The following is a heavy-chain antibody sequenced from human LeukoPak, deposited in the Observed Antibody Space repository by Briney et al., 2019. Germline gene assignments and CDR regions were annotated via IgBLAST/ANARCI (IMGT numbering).Heavy chain of an antibody. V-gene: IGHV4-59*02. CDR3: ARARSGWFDP. D-gene: IGHD4-17*01. Sequence: GSLRLSCAASGFTVSSNYMSWIRQPPGKGLEWIGYIYYSGSANYNPSLKSRVTISVDTSKNQFSLKLSSVTAADTAVYYCARARSGWFDPWGQGTLVTVSS. CDR2: IYYSGSA. J-gene: IGHJ5*02. CDR1: GFTVSSNY.